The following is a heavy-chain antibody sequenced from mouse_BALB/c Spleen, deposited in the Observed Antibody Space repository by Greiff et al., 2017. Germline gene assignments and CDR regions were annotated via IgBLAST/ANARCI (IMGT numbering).Heavy chain of an antibody. D-gene: IGHD1-1*01. CDR2: IRNKANGYTT. CDR1: GFTFTDYY. Sequence: EVQRVESGGGLVQPGGSLRLSCATSGFTFTDYYMSWVRQPPGKALELLGFIRNKANGYTTEYSASVKGRFTISRDNSQSILYLQMNTLRAEDSATYYCARDTAVVVDWYFDVWGAGTTVTVSS. J-gene: IGHJ1*01. CDR3: ARDTAVVVDWYFDV. V-gene: IGHV7-3*02.